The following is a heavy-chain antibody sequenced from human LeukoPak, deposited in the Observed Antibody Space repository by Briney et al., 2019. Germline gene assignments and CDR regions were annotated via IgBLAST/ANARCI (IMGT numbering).Heavy chain of an antibody. V-gene: IGHV4-59*01. Sequence: SETLSLTCTGSGGSISRYYWSWIRQPPGKGLEGIGYIYNGGSTNYNPSLKSRVTISVDTSKNQFSLRLSSVTAADTAVYYCAQSTGWPGFDYWGQGTLVTVSS. CDR3: AQSTGWPGFDY. CDR2: IYNGGST. CDR1: GGSISRYY. D-gene: IGHD6-19*01. J-gene: IGHJ4*02.